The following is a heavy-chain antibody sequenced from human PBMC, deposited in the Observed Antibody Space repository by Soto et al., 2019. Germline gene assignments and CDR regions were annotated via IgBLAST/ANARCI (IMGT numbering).Heavy chain of an antibody. Sequence: GGSLRLSCAASGLTFSSYWMSWVRQAPGKGLEWVANIKQDGSQKYYVDSVKGRFTISRDNAKNSLYLQMNSLRVEDTAVYYCASAYYYDSSGYSPGGYWGQGTLVTVS. V-gene: IGHV3-7*01. CDR1: GLTFSSYW. CDR2: IKQDGSQK. CDR3: ASAYYYDSSGYSPGGY. J-gene: IGHJ4*02. D-gene: IGHD3-22*01.